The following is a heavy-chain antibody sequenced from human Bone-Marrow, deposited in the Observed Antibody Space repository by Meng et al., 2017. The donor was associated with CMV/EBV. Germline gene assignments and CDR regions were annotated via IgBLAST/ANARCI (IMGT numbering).Heavy chain of an antibody. CDR2: INPNSGGT. CDR3: ATSLLTLITGTTWDFDY. D-gene: IGHD1-7*01. J-gene: IGHJ4*02. Sequence: ASVKVPCKASGYTFTGYYMHWVRQAPGQGLEWMGWINPNSGGTNYAQKFQGRVTMTREKSISTAYMELSKLRSDDTAVYYCATSLLTLITGTTWDFDYWGQGTLVTVSS. CDR1: GYTFTGYY. V-gene: IGHV1-2*02.